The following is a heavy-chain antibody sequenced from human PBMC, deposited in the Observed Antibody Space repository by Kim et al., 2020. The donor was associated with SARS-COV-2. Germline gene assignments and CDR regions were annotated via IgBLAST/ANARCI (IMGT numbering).Heavy chain of an antibody. V-gene: IGHV3-21*01. CDR1: GFAFSTYT. D-gene: IGHD3-16*02. CDR3: ARAGDSFGRNIVKVGYMDV. Sequence: GGSLRLSCAASGFAFSTYTMNWVRQAPGRGLEWVSSISSTSSYIYYADSLKGRFTISRDNAKNSLYLQMNSLRAEDTAVYYCARAGDSFGRNIVKVGYMDVWGKGTTVTVSS. CDR2: ISSTSSYI. J-gene: IGHJ6*03.